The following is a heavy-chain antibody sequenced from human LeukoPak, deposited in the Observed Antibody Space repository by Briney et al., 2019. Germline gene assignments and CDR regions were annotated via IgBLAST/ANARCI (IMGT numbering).Heavy chain of an antibody. V-gene: IGHV4-34*01. CDR2: INHSGST. CDR3: ARNRYQLLRVYYYGMDV. J-gene: IGHJ6*02. D-gene: IGHD2-2*01. Sequence: SETLSLTCAVYGGSFSGYYWSWIRQPPGKGLEWIGEINHSGSTNYNPSLKSRVTISVDTSKNQFSLKLSSVTAADTAVYYCARNRYQLLRVYYYGMDVWGQGTTVTVSS. CDR1: GGSFSGYY.